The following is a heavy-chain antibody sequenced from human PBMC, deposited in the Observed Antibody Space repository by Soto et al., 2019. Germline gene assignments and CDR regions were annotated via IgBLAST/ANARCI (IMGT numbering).Heavy chain of an antibody. Sequence: QITLKESGPTLVRPTQTLTLTCTFSGFSLSTSGLGVGWIRQPPGKALEWLALIYWNDDKRYSPSLKARLTITNDAAKNRVVITMTDMDPVDTGTYDCAHGPSGWYLFDYWGQGTLVTVSS. CDR2: IYWNDDK. J-gene: IGHJ4*02. CDR3: AHGPSGWYLFDY. CDR1: GFSLSTSGLG. V-gene: IGHV2-5*01. D-gene: IGHD6-19*01.